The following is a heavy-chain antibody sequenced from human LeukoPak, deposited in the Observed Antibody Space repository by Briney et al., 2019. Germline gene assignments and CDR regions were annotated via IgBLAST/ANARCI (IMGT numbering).Heavy chain of an antibody. CDR2: IYTSGST. Sequence: PSETLSLTCTVSGGSISSYYWSWIRQPAGKGLEWIGRIYTSGSTNYNPSLKSRVTMSVDTSKNQFSLKLSSVTAADTAVYYCARDSERWLLADYYYYYGMDVWGQGTTVTVSS. J-gene: IGHJ6*02. CDR1: GGSISSYY. D-gene: IGHD5-24*01. CDR3: ARDSERWLLADYYYYYGMDV. V-gene: IGHV4-4*07.